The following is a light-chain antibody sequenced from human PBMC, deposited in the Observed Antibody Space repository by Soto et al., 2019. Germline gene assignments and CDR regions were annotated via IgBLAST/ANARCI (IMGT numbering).Light chain of an antibody. J-gene: IGKJ2*01. Sequence: EIVLTQSPDTLYLSPGEGATLSCRASQRVNSSYLAWYQQKPGQAPGLLISGASDRATGVPARVSGSGSGTDFTLTIRRLEPEDFAVYYCQQYVNSPVTFGQGTKLQIK. CDR3: QQYVNSPVT. CDR1: QRVNSSY. CDR2: GAS. V-gene: IGKV3-20*01.